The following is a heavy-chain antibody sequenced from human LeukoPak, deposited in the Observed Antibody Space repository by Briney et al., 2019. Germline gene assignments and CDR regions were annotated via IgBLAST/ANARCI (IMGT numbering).Heavy chain of an antibody. D-gene: IGHD5-12*01. Sequence: QAGGSLRLSCAASGFTFDDYAMHWVRQALGKGLEWVSGISWNSGSIGYADSVKGRFTISRDNANNSLYLQMNSLRAEDTALYYCAKDVGYSGYDYVDYWGQGTLVTVSS. CDR1: GFTFDDYA. CDR2: ISWNSGSI. J-gene: IGHJ4*02. CDR3: AKDVGYSGYDYVDY. V-gene: IGHV3-9*01.